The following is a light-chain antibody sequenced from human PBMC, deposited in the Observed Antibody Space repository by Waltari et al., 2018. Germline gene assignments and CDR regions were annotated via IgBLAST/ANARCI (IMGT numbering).Light chain of an antibody. V-gene: IGLV2-14*01. Sequence: QSALTQPASVSGSPGQSITISCTGTSSDVGGYNYVSWYQQHPGKAPKLLIYDVSNRPSGVSTRFSGSKSGNTASLTISGLQAEDEADYYCSSYTSSSTVVFGGGTQLPVL. CDR2: DVS. CDR1: SSDVGGYNY. J-gene: IGLJ2*01. CDR3: SSYTSSSTVV.